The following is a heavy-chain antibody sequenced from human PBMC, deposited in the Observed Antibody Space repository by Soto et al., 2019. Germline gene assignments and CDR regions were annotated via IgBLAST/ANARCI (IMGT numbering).Heavy chain of an antibody. V-gene: IGHV1-8*01. D-gene: IGHD3-10*01. Sequence: VASVKVSCKASGYTFTSYDINWVRQATGQGLEWMGWMNPNSGNTGYAQKFKGRVTMTRNTSISTAYMELSSLRSEDTAVYYCARGRPGLDAFDIWGQGTMVTVSS. CDR3: ARGRPGLDAFDI. CDR1: GYTFTSYD. J-gene: IGHJ3*02. CDR2: MNPNSGNT.